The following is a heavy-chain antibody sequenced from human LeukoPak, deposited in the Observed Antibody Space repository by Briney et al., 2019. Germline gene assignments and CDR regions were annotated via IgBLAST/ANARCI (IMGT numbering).Heavy chain of an antibody. V-gene: IGHV4-59*01. CDR2: IYYSGST. CDR1: GGSISSYY. D-gene: IGHD3-10*01. CDR3: ARRVNYYGSGRNSFDP. J-gene: IGHJ5*02. Sequence: PSETLSLTCTVSGGSISSYYWSWIRQPPGKGLEWIGYIYYSGSTNYNPSLKSRVTISVDTSKNQFSLKLSSVTAADTAVYYCARRVNYYGSGRNSFDPWGQGTLVTVSS.